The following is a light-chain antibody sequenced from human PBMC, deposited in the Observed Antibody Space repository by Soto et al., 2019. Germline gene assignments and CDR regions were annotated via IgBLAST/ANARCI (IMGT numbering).Light chain of an antibody. J-gene: IGKJ2*01. CDR1: QSVSSSY. V-gene: IGKV3-20*01. CDR2: GAS. Sequence: EIVLTQSPGTLSLSPGERATLSCRASQSVSSSYLAWYQQKPGQAPRLLIYGASSRATGIPDRFSGSGSGTDFTLTIIRLEPEDFAVYYCQQYGSSRIFGQGTKLEIK. CDR3: QQYGSSRI.